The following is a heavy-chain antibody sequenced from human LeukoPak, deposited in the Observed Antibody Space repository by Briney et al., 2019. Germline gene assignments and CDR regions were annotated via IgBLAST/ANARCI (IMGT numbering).Heavy chain of an antibody. Sequence: QPGGSLRLSCAASGFTFSSYSMNWVRQAPGKGLEWVAVISYDGSNKYYADSVKGRFTISRDNSKNTLYLQMNSLRAEDTAVYYCAKGGASCGGDCFGYWGQGTLVTVSS. CDR3: AKGGASCGGDCFGY. J-gene: IGHJ4*02. V-gene: IGHV3-30*18. D-gene: IGHD2-21*01. CDR1: GFTFSSYS. CDR2: ISYDGSNK.